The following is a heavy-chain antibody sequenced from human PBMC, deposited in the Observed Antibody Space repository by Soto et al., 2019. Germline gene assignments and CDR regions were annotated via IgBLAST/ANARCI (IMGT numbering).Heavy chain of an antibody. J-gene: IGHJ4*02. CDR2: ISGYNGNT. D-gene: IGHD2-15*01. Sequence: ASVKVSCKASGYTFISYGISWVRQAPGQGLEWMGWISGYNGNTKYAQKFQGRVTITRDTSASTAYMELSSLRSEDTAVYYCARDLGGWPDYWGQGTLVTVSS. V-gene: IGHV1-18*01. CDR1: GYTFISYG. CDR3: ARDLGGWPDY.